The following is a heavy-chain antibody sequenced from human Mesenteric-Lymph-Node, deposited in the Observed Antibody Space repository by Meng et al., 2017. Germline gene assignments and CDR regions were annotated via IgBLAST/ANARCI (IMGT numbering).Heavy chain of an antibody. Sequence: LEAPAPGLAMPSQSLSFTCSVSGGSIRGGGYYWSWIRKHPGKGLEWIGYIYYSGSTYYNPSLKSRVTISVDTSKNQFSLKLSSVTAADTAVYYCARGSWFDPWGQGTLVTVSS. J-gene: IGHJ5*02. CDR2: IYYSGST. CDR3: ARGSWFDP. CDR1: GGSIRGGGYY. V-gene: IGHV4-31*03.